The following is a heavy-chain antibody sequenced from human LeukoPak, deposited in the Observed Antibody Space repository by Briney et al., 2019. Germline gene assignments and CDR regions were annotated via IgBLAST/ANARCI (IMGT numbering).Heavy chain of an antibody. J-gene: IGHJ2*01. CDR3: ARGGVNWGFWYFDL. CDR2: IKSDGSST. V-gene: IGHV3-74*01. Sequence: PGGSLRLSCAASGFSFSTYWMHWVRQVPGKGPVWVSRIKSDGSSTSYAESVKGRFTISRDNANNTLYLQMNSLRAEDTAVYYCARGGVNWGFWYFDLWGRGTLVTVSS. CDR1: GFSFSTYW. D-gene: IGHD7-27*01.